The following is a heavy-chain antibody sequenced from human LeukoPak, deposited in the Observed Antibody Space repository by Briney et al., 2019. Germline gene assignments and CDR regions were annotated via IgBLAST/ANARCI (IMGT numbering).Heavy chain of an antibody. CDR1: GGSISNYY. CDR2: IYFSGTT. V-gene: IGHV4-59*01. Sequence: SETLSLTCTVSGGSISNYYWSWLRQPPGKGLEWIGYIYFSGTTNINPSLKSRVTISVDMSKNQFSLKLSSVTAADTAVYYCAREDPQTTVPEGLDVWGQGTTVSVSS. D-gene: IGHD4-17*01. J-gene: IGHJ6*02. CDR3: AREDPQTTVPEGLDV.